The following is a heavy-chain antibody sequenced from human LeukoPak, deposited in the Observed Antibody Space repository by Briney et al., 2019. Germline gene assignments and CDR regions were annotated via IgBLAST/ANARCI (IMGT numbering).Heavy chain of an antibody. CDR1: GYTFTSYA. D-gene: IGHD2-2*01. CDR2: INTNTGNP. CDR3: ARGVPAANAPCCQN. V-gene: IGHV7-4-1*02. J-gene: IGHJ1*01. Sequence: ASVKVSCKASGYTFTSYAMNWVRQAPGQGLEWMGWINTNTGNPTYAQGFTGRFVFSLDTSVSTAYLQISSLKAEDTAVYYCARGVPAANAPCCQNWGQCTLVRVSS.